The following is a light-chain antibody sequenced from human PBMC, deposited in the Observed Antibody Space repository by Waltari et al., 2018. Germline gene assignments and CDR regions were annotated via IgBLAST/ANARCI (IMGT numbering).Light chain of an antibody. J-gene: IGKJ4*01. V-gene: IGKV1-39*01. CDR2: AAS. CDR1: QTISKF. CDR3: QQTYSTPHT. Sequence: DIQMTQSPSSLSASVGERVTITCRASQTISKFLNWYQQKPGKAPRLLIHAASNLESGVPSSFSGTGSETEFTLTISSLQPDDFATYFCQQTYSTPHTFGGGTEVEI.